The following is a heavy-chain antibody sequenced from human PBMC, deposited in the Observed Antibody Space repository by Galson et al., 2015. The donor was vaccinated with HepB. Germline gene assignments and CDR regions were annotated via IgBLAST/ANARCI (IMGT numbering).Heavy chain of an antibody. V-gene: IGHV3-30*02. Sequence: SLRLSCAASGFTFSSYGMHWVRQAPGKGLEWVAFIRYDGSNKYYADSVKGRFTISRDNSKNTLYLQMNSLRAEDTAVYYCAKDHVAIVTEYYFDYWGQGTLVTVSS. CDR1: GFTFSSYG. CDR3: AKDHVAIVTEYYFDY. CDR2: IRYDGSNK. D-gene: IGHD5-12*01. J-gene: IGHJ4*02.